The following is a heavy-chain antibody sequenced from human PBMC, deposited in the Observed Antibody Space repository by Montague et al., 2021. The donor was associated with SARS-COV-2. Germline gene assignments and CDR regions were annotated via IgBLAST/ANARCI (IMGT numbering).Heavy chain of an antibody. CDR2: ISSSSSYI. CDR1: GFTLSSYS. Sequence: PLRLSCAASGFTLSSYSMNWVRQAPGEGLEWVSSISSSSSYIYYADSVKGRFTISRDNAKNSLYLQMNSLRAEDTAVYYCARTLTTVTSDYFDYWGQGTLVTVSS. CDR3: ARTLTTVTSDYFDY. D-gene: IGHD4-17*01. J-gene: IGHJ4*02. V-gene: IGHV3-21*01.